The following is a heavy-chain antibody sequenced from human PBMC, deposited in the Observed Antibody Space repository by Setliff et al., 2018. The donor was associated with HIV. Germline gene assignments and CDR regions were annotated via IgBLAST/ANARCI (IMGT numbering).Heavy chain of an antibody. Sequence: SVKVSCKASGYTFTDHYPHWVRQAPEQALEWMGWFTPFNDNTNYAQKYRGRISITRDRSMSTAYMELSSLRSEDTGMYYCARSSRANEAFDVWGQGTMVTVSS. CDR3: ARSSRANEAFDV. V-gene: IGHV1-45*02. J-gene: IGHJ3*01. CDR2: FTPFNDNT. CDR1: GYTFTDHY.